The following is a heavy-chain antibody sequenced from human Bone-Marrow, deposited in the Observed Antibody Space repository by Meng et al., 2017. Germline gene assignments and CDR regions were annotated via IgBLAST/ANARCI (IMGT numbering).Heavy chain of an antibody. Sequence: QWKLVQSVAEVSIGGPSVKGSSEPSGDTVPDYRLHWVRRALGHGLELMGRIDPKSGDTHYAQRFQGRVTMVGEMSIRTAYMELSGVRSEDTGVYYCVRVKYYGSGILVFAYWGQGTLVTVSS. D-gene: IGHD3-10*01. J-gene: IGHJ4*02. CDR3: VRVKYYGSGILVFAY. CDR1: GDTVPDYR. V-gene: IGHV1-2*05. CDR2: IDPKSGDT.